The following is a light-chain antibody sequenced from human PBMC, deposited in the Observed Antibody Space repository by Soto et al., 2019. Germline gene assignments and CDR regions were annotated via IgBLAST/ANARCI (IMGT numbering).Light chain of an antibody. CDR1: LPIDST. J-gene: IGKJ4*01. CDR3: QHYNNWLGT. V-gene: IGKV3-15*01. CDR2: GTS. Sequence: VMTQSPATLSVSRGERVTLSCRANLPIDSTLAWYQQKPGQAPRLLIYGTSTRATGIPARLSGSGSGTEFTLTISSLQSEDFAVYYCQHYNNWLGTFGGGTKVEIK.